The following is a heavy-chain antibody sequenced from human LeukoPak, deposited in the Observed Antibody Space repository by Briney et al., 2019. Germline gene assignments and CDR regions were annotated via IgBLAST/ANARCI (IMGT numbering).Heavy chain of an antibody. J-gene: IGHJ6*03. V-gene: IGHV3-7*01. D-gene: IGHD6-19*01. CDR1: GFTFSSYW. CDR3: ARAVVYSSGWGYYYYYMDV. CDR2: IKQDGSEK. Sequence: LGGSLRLSCAASGFTFSSYWMHWVRQAPGKGLEWVANIKQDGSEKYYVDSVKGRFTISRDNAKNSLYLQMNSLRAEDTAVYYCARAVVYSSGWGYYYYYMDVWGKGTTVTVSS.